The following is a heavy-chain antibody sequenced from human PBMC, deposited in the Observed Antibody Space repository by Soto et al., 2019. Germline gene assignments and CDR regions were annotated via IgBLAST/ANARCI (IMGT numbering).Heavy chain of an antibody. D-gene: IGHD3-3*01. V-gene: IGHV1-24*01. Sequence: ASVKVSCKVSGYTLTELSMHWVRQAPGKGLEWMGGFDPEDGETIYAQKFQGRVTMTEDTSTSTAYMELRSLRSDDTAIYYCARDPHEFWTSYWFDPWGQGTPVTVSS. CDR1: GYTLTELS. J-gene: IGHJ5*02. CDR2: FDPEDGET. CDR3: ARDPHEFWTSYWFDP.